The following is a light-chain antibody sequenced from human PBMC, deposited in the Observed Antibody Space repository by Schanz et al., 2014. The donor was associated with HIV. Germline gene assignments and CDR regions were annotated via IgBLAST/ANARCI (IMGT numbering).Light chain of an antibody. CDR2: GAS. CDR1: QSVSSN. V-gene: IGKV3-15*01. CDR3: QQYNTWPT. Sequence: EIVLTQSPGTLSVSPGERVTLSCRASQSVSSNLDWYQQKPGQAPRLLIYGASTRATGIPARFSGSGSGTEFTLTISSLQSEDFAIYYCQQYNTWPTFGQGTRLEIK. J-gene: IGKJ5*01.